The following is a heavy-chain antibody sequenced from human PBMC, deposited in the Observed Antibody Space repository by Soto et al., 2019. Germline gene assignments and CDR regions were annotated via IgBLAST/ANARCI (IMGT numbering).Heavy chain of an antibody. CDR1: GFTFSSYG. CDR3: AKVARVVVASGHSGN. D-gene: IGHD3-22*01. CDR2: ISYDGSNK. J-gene: IGHJ4*02. Sequence: GESLKISCAASGFTFSSYGMHWVRQAPGKGLEWVAVISYDGSNKYYADSVKGRFTISRDNSKNTLYLQMNSLRAEDTAVYYCAKVARVVVASGHSGNWGQGTLVRASS. V-gene: IGHV3-30*18.